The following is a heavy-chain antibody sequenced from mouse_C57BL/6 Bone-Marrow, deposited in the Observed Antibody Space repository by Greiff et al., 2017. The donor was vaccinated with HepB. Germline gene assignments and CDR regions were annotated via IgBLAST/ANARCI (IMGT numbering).Heavy chain of an antibody. CDR1: GYTFTSYW. CDR2: IHPNSGST. V-gene: IGHV1-64*01. D-gene: IGHD2-2*01. Sequence: VQLQQPGAELVKPGASVKLSCKASGYTFTSYWMHWVKQRPGQGLEWIGMIHPNSGSTNYNEKFKSKATLTVDKASSTAYMQLSSLTSEDSAVYYCARNYGNDGYFDGWGTGTTVTVSS. CDR3: ARNYGNDGYFDG. J-gene: IGHJ1*03.